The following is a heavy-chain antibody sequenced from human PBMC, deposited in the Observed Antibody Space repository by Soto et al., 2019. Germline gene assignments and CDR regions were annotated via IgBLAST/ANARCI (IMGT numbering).Heavy chain of an antibody. V-gene: IGHV3-7*01. CDR2: IKQDGSEK. CDR1: GFTFRSYW. J-gene: IGHJ5*01. Sequence: LRLSCAASGFTFRSYWMSWVRQAPGKGLEWVANIKQDGSEKFYVDSVRGRFTISRDNPKKSLYLQMSGLRAGDTAVYYCARDLSLVGTGWLDSWGQGTLVTV. CDR3: ARDLSLVGTGWLDS. D-gene: IGHD1-26*01.